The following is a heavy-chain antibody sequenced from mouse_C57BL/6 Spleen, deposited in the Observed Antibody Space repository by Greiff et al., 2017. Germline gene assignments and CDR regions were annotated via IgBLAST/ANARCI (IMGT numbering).Heavy chain of an antibody. V-gene: IGHV5-12*01. D-gene: IGHD1-1*01. CDR3: ARRYYGSIDY. CDR2: ISNGGGST. J-gene: IGHJ2*01. Sequence: EVQLVESGGGLVQPGGSLKLSYAASGFTFSDYYMYWVRQTPEKRLEWVAYISNGGGSTYYPDTVKGRFTISRDNAKNTLYLQMSRLKSEDTAMYYCARRYYGSIDYWGQGTTLTVSS. CDR1: GFTFSDYY.